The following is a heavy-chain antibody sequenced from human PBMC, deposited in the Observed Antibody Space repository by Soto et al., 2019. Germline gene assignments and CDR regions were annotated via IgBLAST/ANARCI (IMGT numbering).Heavy chain of an antibody. CDR1: GFTFSSYG. V-gene: IGHV3-30*18. D-gene: IGHD2-15*01. CDR2: ISYDGSNK. CDR3: AKDGGRRRMVVAAPYYYYGMDV. Sequence: GGSLRLSCAASGFTFSSYGMHWVRQAPGKGLEWVAVISYDGSNKYYADSVKGRFTISRDNSKNTLYLQMNSLRAEDTAVYYCAKDGGRRRMVVAAPYYYYGMDVWGQGTTVTVSS. J-gene: IGHJ6*02.